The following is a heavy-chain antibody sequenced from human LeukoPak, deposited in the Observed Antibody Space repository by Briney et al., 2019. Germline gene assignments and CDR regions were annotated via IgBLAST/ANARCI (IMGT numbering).Heavy chain of an antibody. D-gene: IGHD5-12*01. CDR1: GFTFRDYY. CDR3: AREGSSASGQDWYAFDI. Sequence: ASVKVSCKASGFTFRDYYVQWVRQVPGQGLEWVGWMYFNSGATRYAPKFQGRVTLTGDTSINTVYMELVSQGSDDTAMYYCAREGSSASGQDWYAFDIWGQETMVTVSS. V-gene: IGHV1-2*02. J-gene: IGHJ3*02. CDR2: MYFNSGAT.